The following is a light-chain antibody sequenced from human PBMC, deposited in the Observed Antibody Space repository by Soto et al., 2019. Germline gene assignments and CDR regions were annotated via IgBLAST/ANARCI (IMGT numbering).Light chain of an antibody. Sequence: QSVFTQPPSTSGTPGQRVTISCSGSRSNVGRSTVNWYQQLPGTAPKVLVYSTNQRPSGVPDRFSGSKSGTSASLAISGLQSEDEADYYCAAWDDTLSVWVFGGGTKLTVL. J-gene: IGLJ3*02. CDR3: AAWDDTLSVWV. V-gene: IGLV1-44*01. CDR1: RSNVGRST. CDR2: STN.